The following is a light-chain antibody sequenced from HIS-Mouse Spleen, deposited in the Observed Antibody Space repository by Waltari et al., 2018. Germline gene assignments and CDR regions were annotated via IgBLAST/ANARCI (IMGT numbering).Light chain of an antibody. V-gene: IGLV2-8*01. CDR2: EVS. CDR3: SSYAGSNNWV. J-gene: IGLJ3*02. CDR1: SSDVGGYNY. Sequence: QSALTQPPSASGSPGQSVTISCTGTSSDVGGYNYVSWYQQHPGKAPKLMIYEVSKRPAGVPYRFAGSKSGNTAALTVAGLQAEEEADYYCSSYAGSNNWVFGGGTKLTVL.